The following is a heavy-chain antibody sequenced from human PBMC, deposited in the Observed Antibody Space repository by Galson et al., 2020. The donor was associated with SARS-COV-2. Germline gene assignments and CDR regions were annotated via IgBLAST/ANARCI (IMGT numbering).Heavy chain of an antibody. J-gene: IGHJ6*02. CDR1: GFNFSDHY. CDR2: ISSSGSTQ. Sequence: PGGSLRLSCAASGFNFSDHYMTWIRQTPGKGLEWVSYISSSGSTQSHADSVKGRFTTSRDNAKNSMYLQMNSLRAEDTAVYYCASGYGDVWGQGTTVTVSS. D-gene: IGHD4-17*01. CDR3: ASGYGDV. V-gene: IGHV3-11*01.